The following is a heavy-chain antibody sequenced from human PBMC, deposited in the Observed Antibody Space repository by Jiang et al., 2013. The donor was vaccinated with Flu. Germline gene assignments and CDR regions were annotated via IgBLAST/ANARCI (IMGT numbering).Heavy chain of an antibody. CDR2: IKKDVSET. CDR3: ARDGSLYCSRTSCYSGYYYYGMDV. V-gene: IGHV3-7*03. Sequence: QLLESGGGLVQPGGSLRLSCAASGFTFSDYWMTWVRQAPGKGLEWVANIKKDVSETYYVDSVKGRFTISRDNAQNSLFLQMNNLRAEDTAVYYCARDGSLYCSRTSCYSGYYYYGMDVWAKGPRSSSP. D-gene: IGHD2-2*02. CDR1: GFTFSDYW. J-gene: IGHJ6*02.